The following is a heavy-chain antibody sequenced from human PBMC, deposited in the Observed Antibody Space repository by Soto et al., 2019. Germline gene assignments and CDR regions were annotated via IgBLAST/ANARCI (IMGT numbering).Heavy chain of an antibody. D-gene: IGHD5-18*01. CDR3: ARARGIQLWSRYFDY. Sequence: ASVKVSCKASGGTFSSYAISWVRQAPGQGLEWMGGIIPIFGTANYAQKFQGRVTITADKSTSTAYMELSSLRSEDTAVYYCARARGIQLWSRYFDYWGQGTLVTVSS. J-gene: IGHJ4*02. CDR2: IIPIFGTA. CDR1: GGTFSSYA. V-gene: IGHV1-69*06.